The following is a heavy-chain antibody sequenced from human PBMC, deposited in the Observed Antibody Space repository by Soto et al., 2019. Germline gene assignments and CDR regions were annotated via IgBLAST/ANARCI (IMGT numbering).Heavy chain of an antibody. D-gene: IGHD6-19*01. CDR2: INAGNGNT. V-gene: IGHV1-3*01. CDR3: AGGGGWYVWFDP. Sequence: ASVKVSCKASGYTFTSYAMHWVRQAPGQRLEWMGWINAGNGNTKYSQKFQGRVTITRDTSASTAYMKLSSLRSEDTAVYYCAGGGGWYVWFDPWGQGTLVTVS. J-gene: IGHJ5*02. CDR1: GYTFTSYA.